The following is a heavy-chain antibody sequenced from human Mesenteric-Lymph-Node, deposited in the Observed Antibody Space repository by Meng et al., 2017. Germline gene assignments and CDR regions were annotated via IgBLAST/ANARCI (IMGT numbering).Heavy chain of an antibody. J-gene: IGHJ4*02. V-gene: IGHV3-30-3*01. Sequence: QVQLVESGGGVVQPGRSLRLSCAASGFTFSDYAMHWARQAPGKGLEWVAVISYDGNKKYYAESMKGRFTVSRDDSKNTLYLQMNSLRGEDTAVYYCARDDDYANYSLDYWGQGTLVTVSS. CDR1: GFTFSDYA. CDR2: ISYDGNKK. CDR3: ARDDDYANYSLDY. D-gene: IGHD4-11*01.